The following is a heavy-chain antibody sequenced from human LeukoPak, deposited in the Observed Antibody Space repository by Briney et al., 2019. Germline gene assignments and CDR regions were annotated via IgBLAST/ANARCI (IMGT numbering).Heavy chain of an antibody. Sequence: GASVKVSCKASGYTFTSYDINWVRQAPGQGLGWMGWRNPNSGNTGYAQKFQGRVTMTRNTSISTAYMELSSLRSEDTAVYYCARSATGYFDYWGQGTLVTVSS. J-gene: IGHJ4*02. CDR3: ARSATGYFDY. CDR1: GYTFTSYD. D-gene: IGHD5-12*01. CDR2: RNPNSGNT. V-gene: IGHV1-8*01.